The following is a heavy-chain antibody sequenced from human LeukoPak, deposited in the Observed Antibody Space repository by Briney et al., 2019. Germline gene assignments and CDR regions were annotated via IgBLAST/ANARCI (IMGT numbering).Heavy chain of an antibody. J-gene: IGHJ4*02. Sequence: PGGSLRLSCAASGFTFSSYGMHWVRQAPGKGLEWVAVISYDGSDKYYADSVKGRFTISRDNSKNTLYLQMNSLRAEDTAVYYCAKGLWYYNDSSGYVDYWGQGTLVTVSS. CDR3: AKGLWYYNDSSGYVDY. V-gene: IGHV3-30*18. CDR1: GFTFSSYG. D-gene: IGHD3-22*01. CDR2: ISYDGSDK.